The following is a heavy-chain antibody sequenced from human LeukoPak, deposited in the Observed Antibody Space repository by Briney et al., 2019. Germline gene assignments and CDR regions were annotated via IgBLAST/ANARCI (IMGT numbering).Heavy chain of an antibody. J-gene: IGHJ4*02. Sequence: PGGSLRLSCAASGFTFSGYAMSWVRQAPGKGLEWVSAISGSGGSTYYADSVKGRFTISRDNSKNTLYLQMNSLRAEDTAVYYCAKAVSMTTVTNFDYWGQGTLVTVSS. CDR3: AKAVSMTTVTNFDY. V-gene: IGHV3-23*01. CDR1: GFTFSGYA. D-gene: IGHD4-17*01. CDR2: ISGSGGST.